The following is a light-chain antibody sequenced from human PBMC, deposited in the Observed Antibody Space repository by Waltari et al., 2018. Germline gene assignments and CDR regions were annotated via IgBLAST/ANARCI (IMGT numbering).Light chain of an antibody. V-gene: IGKV1-6*01. Sequence: IQMTQSPSSLFASVGARVPIPCRARQAVRNDLGWYQQKPGKAPKLLIYAASSLQSGVPSRFSGSGSGTDFTLTISSLQPEDFATYYCLQDYNYPLTFGGGTKVEIK. CDR1: QAVRND. CDR2: AAS. CDR3: LQDYNYPLT. J-gene: IGKJ4*01.